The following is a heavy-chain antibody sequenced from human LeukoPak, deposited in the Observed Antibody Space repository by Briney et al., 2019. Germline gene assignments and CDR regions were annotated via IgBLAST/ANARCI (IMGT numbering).Heavy chain of an antibody. CDR3: VRRQEQLAYDY. CDR1: GGSFSGYY. V-gene: IGHV4-59*08. D-gene: IGHD6-13*01. Sequence: SETLSLTCAVYGGSFSGYYWSWIRQPPGKGLEWLGYIYYSGSTNYNPSLKSRLTISVDTSKNQFSLKLGSVTAADTAVYYCVRRQEQLAYDYWGQGTLVTVSS. J-gene: IGHJ4*02. CDR2: IYYSGST.